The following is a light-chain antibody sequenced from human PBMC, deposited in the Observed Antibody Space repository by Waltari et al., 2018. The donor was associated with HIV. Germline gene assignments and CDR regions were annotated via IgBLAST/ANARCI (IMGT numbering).Light chain of an antibody. Sequence: HSVLTQPASMSGSLGQSITISCLGSSNDVAGFTYVSWYQQSPDKAPRLVIYDVRNRPSGVSGRFSGSKSGSAASLTISGLQPEDEADYYCCSYSSSGTVLFGGGTRLTVL. CDR1: SNDVAGFTY. CDR3: CSYSSSGTVL. CDR2: DVR. V-gene: IGLV2-14*03. J-gene: IGLJ2*01.